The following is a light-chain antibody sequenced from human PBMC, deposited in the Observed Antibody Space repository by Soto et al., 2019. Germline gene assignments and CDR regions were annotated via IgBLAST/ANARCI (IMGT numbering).Light chain of an antibody. V-gene: IGKV3-20*01. Sequence: EIVLTQSPGSLSLSPGERATLSCRASQSITTGYLAWYQQKPGQAPRPLIYGASSRASGVPGRFSGSGSGTDFTLTICRLEPEDFAEYYCQHYGNSPTWAFGQGTKVDVK. J-gene: IGKJ1*01. CDR1: QSITTGY. CDR3: QHYGNSPTWA. CDR2: GAS.